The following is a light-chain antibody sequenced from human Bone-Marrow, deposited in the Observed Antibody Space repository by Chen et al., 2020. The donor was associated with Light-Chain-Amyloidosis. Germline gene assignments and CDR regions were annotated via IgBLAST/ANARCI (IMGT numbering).Light chain of an antibody. CDR1: SGSIATNY. V-gene: IGLV6-57*01. J-gene: IGLJ3*02. Sequence: NFMLTQPHSVSESPGKTVIISCTRSSGSIATNYVQWYQQRPGSSPPTVIYEDDQRPSGVPDLFSGSIDRSSNSASLTISGLKTEDEADDYCQSYLGSSQGVFGGGTKLTVL. CDR2: EDD. CDR3: QSYLGSSQGV.